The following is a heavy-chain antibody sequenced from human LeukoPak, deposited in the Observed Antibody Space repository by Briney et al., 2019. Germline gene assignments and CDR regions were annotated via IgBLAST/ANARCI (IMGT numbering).Heavy chain of an antibody. V-gene: IGHV1-69*04. CDR3: ARTDSSLSYYYGMDV. Sequence: ASVKVSCQASGGTFRSYAISWVRQAPGQGLEWLGRIIPILGIANYAQKLQGRVTITADTSTSTAYMELSSLRSEDTAVYYCARTDSSLSYYYGMDVWGQGTTVTVSS. CDR1: GGTFRSYA. J-gene: IGHJ6*02. CDR2: IIPILGIA. D-gene: IGHD6-13*01.